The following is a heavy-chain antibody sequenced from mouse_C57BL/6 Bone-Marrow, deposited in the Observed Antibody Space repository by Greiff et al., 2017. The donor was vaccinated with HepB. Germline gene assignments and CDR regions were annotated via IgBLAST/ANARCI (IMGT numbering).Heavy chain of an antibody. D-gene: IGHD3-1*01. J-gene: IGHJ4*01. CDR1: EYEFPSHD. Sequence: EVKLMESGGGLVQPGESLKLSCESNEYEFPSHDMSWVRKTPEKRLELVAAITSDGGSTYYPDTMERRFIISRDNTKKTLYLQMSSLRSEDTALYYCSREGLPHYYAMDYWGQGTSVTVSS. V-gene: IGHV5-2*01. CDR2: ITSDGGST. CDR3: SREGLPHYYAMDY.